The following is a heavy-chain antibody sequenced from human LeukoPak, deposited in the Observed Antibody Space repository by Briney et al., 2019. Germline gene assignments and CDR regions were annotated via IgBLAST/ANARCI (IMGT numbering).Heavy chain of an antibody. CDR3: ARVAEDCSSTSCYAGVDY. CDR2: ISGNNDNP. Sequence: ASVKVSCKASGYTFSNFGISWVRQAPGQGLEWMGWISGNNDNPNYGQNFQGRFTVTSDSSTSTAYMELRNLRSDDTAVYYCARVAEDCSSTSCYAGVDYWGQGTLVTVSS. J-gene: IGHJ4*02. V-gene: IGHV1-18*01. D-gene: IGHD2-2*01. CDR1: GYTFSNFG.